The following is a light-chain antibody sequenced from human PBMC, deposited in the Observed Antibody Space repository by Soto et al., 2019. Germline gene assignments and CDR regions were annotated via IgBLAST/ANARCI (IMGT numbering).Light chain of an antibody. CDR1: QSVGRN. V-gene: IGKV3-15*01. CDR3: QQYNDWPPLT. CDR2: GAA. J-gene: IGKJ4*01. Sequence: EIVMTQSPATLSVSPGERATLSCRASQSVGRNLAWYQQKPGQAPRLLIYGAATSATGIPARFSGSGSGTEFTLTISSLQSEDFAIYSCQQYNDWPPLTFGGGTKVEIK.